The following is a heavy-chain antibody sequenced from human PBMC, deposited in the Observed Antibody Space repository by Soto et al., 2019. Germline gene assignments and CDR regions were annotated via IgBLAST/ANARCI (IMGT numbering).Heavy chain of an antibody. CDR2: IWYDGSNK. V-gene: IGHV3-33*01. D-gene: IGHD4-17*01. J-gene: IGHJ3*02. CDR3: ARDREATVTTFAFDI. Sequence: QVQLVESGGGVVQPGRSLRLSCAASEFTFSSYGMHWVRQAPGKGLEWVAVIWYDGSNKYYADSVKGRFTISRDNSKNTLYLQMNSLRAEDTAVYYCARDREATVTTFAFDIWGQGTMVTVSS. CDR1: EFTFSSYG.